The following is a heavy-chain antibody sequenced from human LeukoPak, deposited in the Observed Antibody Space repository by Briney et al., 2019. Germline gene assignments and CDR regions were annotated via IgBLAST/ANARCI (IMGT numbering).Heavy chain of an antibody. Sequence: GGSLRLSCAASGFTFSSYAMGWVRQAPGKGLEWVSAISGSGGSTYYADSVKGRFTISRDNSKNTLYLQMNSLRAEDPAVYYCAKDLGSRDYYFDYWGQGTLVTVSS. J-gene: IGHJ4*02. CDR1: GFTFSSYA. CDR2: ISGSGGST. D-gene: IGHD1-26*01. V-gene: IGHV3-23*01. CDR3: AKDLGSRDYYFDY.